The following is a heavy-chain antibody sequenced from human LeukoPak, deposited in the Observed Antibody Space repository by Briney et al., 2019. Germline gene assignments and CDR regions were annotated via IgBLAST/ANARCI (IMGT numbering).Heavy chain of an antibody. CDR2: ISNSGTT. CDR1: GGSISTYF. V-gene: IGHV4-59*01. D-gene: IGHD3-9*01. Sequence: SEALSLTCTVSGGSISTYFWTWIRQPPGKRLEWIGYISNSGTTNYNPSLKSRVTISVDTSKNQFSLKVTSVTAADTAVYYCARGALTGPFYFDYWGQGTLVTVSS. CDR3: ARGALTGPFYFDY. J-gene: IGHJ4*02.